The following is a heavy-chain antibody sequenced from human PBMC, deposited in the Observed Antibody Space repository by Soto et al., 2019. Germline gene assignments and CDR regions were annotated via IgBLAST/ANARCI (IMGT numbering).Heavy chain of an antibody. CDR2: ISSSSSTI. Sequence: GESLKISCAASGFTFSSYSMNWVRQAPGKGLEWVSYISSSSSTIYYADSVKGRFTISRDNAKNSLYLQMNSLRAEDTAVYYCARVSPYSGYDFAFGVTKGFDYWGQGTLVTVSS. D-gene: IGHD5-12*01. CDR1: GFTFSSYS. J-gene: IGHJ4*02. CDR3: ARVSPYSGYDFAFGVTKGFDY. V-gene: IGHV3-48*01.